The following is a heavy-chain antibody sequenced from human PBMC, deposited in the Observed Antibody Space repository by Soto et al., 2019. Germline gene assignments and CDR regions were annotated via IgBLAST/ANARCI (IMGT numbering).Heavy chain of an antibody. J-gene: IGHJ6*03. V-gene: IGHV3-7*01. Sequence: GGSLRLSCAASGFSFRDYWMTWVRQAPGKGLDWVANIKQDGSEKYYLDSLKGRFTISRDNAKNSVYLLMNSLRAEDTAVYYCARGKDGRRAGTYYFDMDVWGKGTTVTSP. CDR2: IKQDGSEK. CDR3: ARGKDGRRAGTYYFDMDV. CDR1: GFSFRDYW. D-gene: IGHD1-1*01.